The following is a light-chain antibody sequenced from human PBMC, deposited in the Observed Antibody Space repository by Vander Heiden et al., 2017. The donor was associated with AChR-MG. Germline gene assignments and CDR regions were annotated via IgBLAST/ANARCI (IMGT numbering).Light chain of an antibody. Sequence: ALRMTQAPSSFSASTGDRATITCRASQGISSYVAWYQQKPGKAPKLLIYAASTLQSGVPSRFSGSGSGTDFTLTISCLQSEDFATYYCQQHETYPGYTFGQGTKLEMK. CDR3: QQHETYPGYT. V-gene: IGKV1-8*01. CDR1: QGISSY. J-gene: IGKJ2*01. CDR2: AAS.